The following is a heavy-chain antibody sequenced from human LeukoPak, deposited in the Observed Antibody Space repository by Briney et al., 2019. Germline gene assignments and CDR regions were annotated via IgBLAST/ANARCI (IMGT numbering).Heavy chain of an antibody. CDR1: GGSISSSNW. Sequence: PSETLSLTCAVSGGSISSSNWWSWVRQPPGKGLEWIGEIYHGGSTNFNPSLKSRVTISVVKPKNQFSLKLSSVTAADTAVYYCARENCSGGTCYKEFDYWGQGTLVTVSS. D-gene: IGHD2-15*01. J-gene: IGHJ4*02. CDR3: ARENCSGGTCYKEFDY. V-gene: IGHV4-4*02. CDR2: IYHGGST.